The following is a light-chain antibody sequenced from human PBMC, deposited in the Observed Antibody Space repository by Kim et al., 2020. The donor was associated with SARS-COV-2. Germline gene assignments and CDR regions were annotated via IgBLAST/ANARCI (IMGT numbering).Light chain of an antibody. J-gene: IGKJ4*01. CDR1: QSVSSN. Sequence: EIVMTQSPATLSVSPGERATLSCRASQSVSSNLAWFQQKPGQAPRLLIYDAFTRATGIPARFSGSGSGTEFILTISSLQSEDFAVYYCQQYNDWPPLTFGGGTKVDIK. V-gene: IGKV3-15*01. CDR2: DAF. CDR3: QQYNDWPPLT.